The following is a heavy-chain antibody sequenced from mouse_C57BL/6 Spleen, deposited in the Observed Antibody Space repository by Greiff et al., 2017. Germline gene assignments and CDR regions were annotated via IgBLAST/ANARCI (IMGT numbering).Heavy chain of an antibody. D-gene: IGHD1-1*01. CDR2: LYPGSGST. CDR3: ARSADYYGSSYRYAMDY. Sequence: QVQLQPPGAELVKPGASVKMSCKASGYTFTSYWITWVKQRPGQGLEWIGDLYPGSGSTNYNEKFKSKATLTVDTSSSTAYMQLSSLTSEDSAVYYCARSADYYGSSYRYAMDYWGQGTSVTVSS. J-gene: IGHJ4*01. CDR1: GYTFTSYW. V-gene: IGHV1-55*01.